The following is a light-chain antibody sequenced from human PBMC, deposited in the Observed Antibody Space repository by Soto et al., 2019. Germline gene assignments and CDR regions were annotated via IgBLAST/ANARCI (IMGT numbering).Light chain of an antibody. CDR3: QQYGSSPRVYT. Sequence: EIVLTQSPGTLSLSPGERATLSCRASQSVSSSYLAWYQQKPGQAPRLLIYGASGRATGIPDRFSGSGSGTYFTLTISRLEPEDFAVYYCQQYGSSPRVYTFGQGTKLEIK. V-gene: IGKV3-20*01. J-gene: IGKJ2*01. CDR1: QSVSSSY. CDR2: GAS.